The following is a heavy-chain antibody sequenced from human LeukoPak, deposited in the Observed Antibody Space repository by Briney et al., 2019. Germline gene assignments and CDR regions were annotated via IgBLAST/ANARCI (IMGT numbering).Heavy chain of an antibody. D-gene: IGHD2-2*01. V-gene: IGHV4-39*01. CDR1: GGSISSSGYY. J-gene: IGHJ4*02. CDR2: IYYSGST. Sequence: SETLSLTCTVSGGSISSSGYYWGWIRQPPGKGLEWIGSIYYSGSTYYNPSLKSRVTISVDTSKNQFSLKRSSVTAADTAVYYCASLRERSFYARGFDYWGQGTLVTVSS. CDR3: ASLRERSFYARGFDY.